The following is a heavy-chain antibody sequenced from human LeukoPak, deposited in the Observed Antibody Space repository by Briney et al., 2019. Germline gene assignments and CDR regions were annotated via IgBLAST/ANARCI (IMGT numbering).Heavy chain of an antibody. CDR3: ARQSPPPGAIIDY. V-gene: IGHV4-34*01. Sequence: SSETLSLTCAVYGGSFSGYYWSWIRQPPGKGLEWIGEINHSGSTNYNPSLKSRVTISVDTSKNQFSLKLSSVTAADTAVYYCARQSPPPGAIIDYWGQGTLVTVSS. CDR1: GGSFSGYY. CDR2: INHSGST. J-gene: IGHJ4*02. D-gene: IGHD7-27*01.